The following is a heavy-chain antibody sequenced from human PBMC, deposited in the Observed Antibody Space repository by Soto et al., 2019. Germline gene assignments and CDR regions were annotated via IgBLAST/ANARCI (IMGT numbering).Heavy chain of an antibody. J-gene: IGHJ4*02. D-gene: IGHD1-26*01. CDR2: INPNSGGT. V-gene: IGHV1-2*02. CDR3: ARDLAKGGGSAGFDY. CDR1: GYTLTSYY. Sequence: ALVKVYLNASGYTLTSYYMHWVRQAPGQGLEWMGWINPNSGGTMFPQKFQGRVTMTWDTSISTAYMALTRLRSDDTAVYYCARDLAKGGGSAGFDYWGQGTLVTVSS.